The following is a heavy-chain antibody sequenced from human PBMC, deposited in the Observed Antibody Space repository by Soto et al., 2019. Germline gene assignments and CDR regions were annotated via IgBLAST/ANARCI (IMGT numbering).Heavy chain of an antibody. CDR1: GFTFSSYG. V-gene: IGHV3-33*01. D-gene: IGHD2-2*01. J-gene: IGHJ2*01. CDR3: ASAEIVVFSWYFDL. Sequence: QVQLVESGGGVVQPGRSLRLSCAASGFTFSSYGMHWVRQAPGKGLEWVAVIWYDGSNKYYADSVKGRFTISRDNSKNTRYLQMNSLRAKDTAVYYCASAEIVVFSWYFDLWGRGTLVTVSS. CDR2: IWYDGSNK.